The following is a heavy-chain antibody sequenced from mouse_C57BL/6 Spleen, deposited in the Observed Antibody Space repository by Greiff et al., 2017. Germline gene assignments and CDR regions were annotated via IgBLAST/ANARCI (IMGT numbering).Heavy chain of an antibody. CDR2: IYPGDGDT. CDR1: GYAFSSYW. CDR3: ALIYDGYLYYFDY. D-gene: IGHD2-3*01. V-gene: IGHV1-80*01. Sequence: VQGVESGAELVKPGASVKISCKASGYAFSSYWMNWVKQRPGKGLEWIGQIYPGDGDTNYNGKFKGKATLTADKSSSTAYMQLSSLTSEDSAVYFCALIYDGYLYYFDYWGQGTTLTVSS. J-gene: IGHJ2*01.